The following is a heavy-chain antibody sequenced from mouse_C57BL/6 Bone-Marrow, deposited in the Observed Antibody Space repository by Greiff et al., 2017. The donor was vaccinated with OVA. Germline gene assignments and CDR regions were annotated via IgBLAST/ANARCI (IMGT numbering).Heavy chain of an antibody. Sequence: QVQLQQSGAELARPGASVKLSCKASGYTFTSYGISWVKQRPGQGLEWIGEIYPRSGNTYYNEKFKGKATLTADKSSSTAYMELRSLTSEDSAVYVCSRMDYVSSYGFAYWGQGTLVTVSA. V-gene: IGHV1-81*01. CDR3: SRMDYVSSYGFAY. CDR1: GYTFTSYG. J-gene: IGHJ3*01. D-gene: IGHD1-1*01. CDR2: IYPRSGNT.